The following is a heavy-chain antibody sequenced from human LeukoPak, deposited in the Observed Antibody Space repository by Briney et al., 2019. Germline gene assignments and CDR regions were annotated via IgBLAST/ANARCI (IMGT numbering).Heavy chain of an antibody. CDR3: ARARRGSAPYYYYYMDV. D-gene: IGHD1-14*01. CDR1: GYTFTSYG. CDR2: ISAYNGNT. Sequence: GASVKVSCKASGYTFTSYGISWVRQAPGQGLEWMGWISAYNGNTNYAQKLQGRVTMTTDTSTSTAYMELRRLRSDDTAVYYCARARRGSAPYYYYYMDVWGKGTTVTVSS. J-gene: IGHJ6*03. V-gene: IGHV1-18*01.